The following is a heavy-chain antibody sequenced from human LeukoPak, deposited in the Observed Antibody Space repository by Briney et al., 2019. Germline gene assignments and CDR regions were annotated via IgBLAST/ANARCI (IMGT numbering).Heavy chain of an antibody. V-gene: IGHV4-38-2*01. CDR2: IFQSVST. D-gene: IGHD6-19*01. CDR1: GYSISGGYY. J-gene: IGHJ4*02. CDR3: ARNNSNGFDF. Sequence: QTSETLSLTCAVSGYSISGGYYWGWIRQPPGKGLEWIGTIFQSVSTYYNPSLKSRVTTSVDTSKNQFSLKLSSVTAAGTAVYYCARNNSNGFDFWSQGTLVTVSS.